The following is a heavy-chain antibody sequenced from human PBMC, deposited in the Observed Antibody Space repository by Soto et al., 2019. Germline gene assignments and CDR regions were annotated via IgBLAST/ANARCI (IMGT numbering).Heavy chain of an antibody. CDR1: GFTFSSYG. D-gene: IGHD6-19*01. CDR2: ISYDGSNK. V-gene: IGHV3-30*18. J-gene: IGHJ4*02. Sequence: QVQLVESGGGVVQPGRSLRLSCAASGFTFSSYGMHWVRQAPGKGLEWVAVISYDGSNKYYADSVKGRFTISRDNSKNTLYLQMNSLRAEDTAVYYCAKGAGTLDYWGQGTLVTDSS. CDR3: AKGAGTLDY.